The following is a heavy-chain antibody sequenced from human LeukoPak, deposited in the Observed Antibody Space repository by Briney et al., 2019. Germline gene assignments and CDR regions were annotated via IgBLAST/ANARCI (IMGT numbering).Heavy chain of an antibody. CDR3: AKALITVTIDY. CDR2: ITSSGIT. D-gene: IGHD3-16*01. Sequence: GGSLRLSCVASGFSFDRAAMSWVRQAPGKGLECVSVITSSGITYYAESVKGRFTISRDNSKNTLYLQMNSLRAEDTAVYYCAKALITVTIDYWGQGTLVTVSS. V-gene: IGHV3-23*01. CDR1: GFSFDRAA. J-gene: IGHJ4*02.